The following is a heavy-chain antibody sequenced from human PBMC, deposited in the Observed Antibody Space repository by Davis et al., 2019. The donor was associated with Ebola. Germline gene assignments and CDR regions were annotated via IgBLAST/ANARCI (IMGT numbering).Heavy chain of an antibody. CDR3: AKSGLSFGVVKYHYGMDV. CDR1: RFMFRTYA. D-gene: IGHD3-3*01. Sequence: GGSLRLSCAASRFMFRTYAMHWVRQAPGKGLEWVSTFGTGGDTYYADSVKGRFTISRDNSKKTLYLQMNSLRAEDTAVYYCAKSGLSFGVVKYHYGMDVWGKGTTVTVSS. J-gene: IGHJ6*04. CDR2: FGTGGDT. V-gene: IGHV3-23*01.